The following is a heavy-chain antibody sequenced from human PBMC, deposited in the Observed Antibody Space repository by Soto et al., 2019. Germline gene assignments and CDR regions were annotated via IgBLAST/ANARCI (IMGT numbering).Heavy chain of an antibody. Sequence: QVQLVESGGGVVQPGRSLRLSCAASGFTFSSYAMHWVRQAPGKGLEWVAVISYDGSNKYYADSVKGRFTISRDNSKNTLYLQMNSLRAEDTAVYYCARDAVVTKAIKADYYYYGMDVWGQGTTVTVSS. J-gene: IGHJ6*02. CDR1: GFTFSSYA. CDR3: ARDAVVTKAIKADYYYYGMDV. CDR2: ISYDGSNK. D-gene: IGHD2-21*02. V-gene: IGHV3-30-3*01.